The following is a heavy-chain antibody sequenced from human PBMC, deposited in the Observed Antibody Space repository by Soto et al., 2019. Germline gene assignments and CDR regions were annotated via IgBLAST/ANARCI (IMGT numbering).Heavy chain of an antibody. V-gene: IGHV2-5*02. D-gene: IGHD2-21*02. J-gene: IGHJ6*02. CDR3: VQSRCGGDCLEIYSSHAYNGLDV. CDR2: LYWDDDK. CDR1: GLSLRTTGVG. Sequence: QVTLKESGPTLVKPTQTLTLTCTVSGLSLRTTGVGVGWVRQPPGKALEWLALLYWDDDKRYSPSLRSRLTIPKDISEKQVVLTMTNMDTENTATYYCVQSRCGGDCLEIYSSHAYNGLDVWGQGTTVTVSS.